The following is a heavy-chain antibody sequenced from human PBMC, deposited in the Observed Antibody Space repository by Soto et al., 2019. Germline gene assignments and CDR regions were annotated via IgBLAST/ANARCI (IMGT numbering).Heavy chain of an antibody. Sequence: SDTLSLTSTNSCGYISSYYWSWIRPPPGKGPEWIGYVYRSEITNYNPSLESRVTISLDMSKNQFSLKLNSVTAADTAVYYGATRPPGRWAGVFDYWSQGTLVTVS. CDR3: ATRPPGRWAGVFDY. CDR2: VYRSEIT. V-gene: IGHV4-59*07. J-gene: IGHJ4*02. D-gene: IGHD1-26*01. CDR1: CGYISSYY.